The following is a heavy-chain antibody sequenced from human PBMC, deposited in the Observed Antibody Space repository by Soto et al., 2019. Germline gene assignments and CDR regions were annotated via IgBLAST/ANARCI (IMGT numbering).Heavy chain of an antibody. J-gene: IGHJ6*03. CDR3: ARDGEGAPVVPAAERVLAAAGTSLDYYYMDV. V-gene: IGHV3-7*01. Sequence: GGSLRLSCAASGFTFSSYWMSWVRQAPGKGLEWVANIKQDGSEKYYVDSVKGRFTISRDNAKNSLYLQMNSLRAEDTAVYYCARDGEGAPVVPAAERVLAAAGTSLDYYYMDVWGKGTTVTVSS. CDR1: GFTFSSYW. CDR2: IKQDGSEK. D-gene: IGHD2-2*01.